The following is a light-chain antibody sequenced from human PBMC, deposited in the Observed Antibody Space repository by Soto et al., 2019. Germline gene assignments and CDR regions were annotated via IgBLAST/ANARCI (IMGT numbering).Light chain of an antibody. CDR1: QSVLYSSNNKNY. V-gene: IGKV4-1*01. CDR3: QEYYSTPQT. J-gene: IGKJ1*01. CDR2: WAS. Sequence: DIVMTQSPDSLAVSLGERANINCKSSQSVLYSSNNKNYLAWYQQKPGQPPKLLIYWASTRESGVPDRFSGRGSGTDFTLTISSLQAEDVAVYYCQEYYSTPQTFGQGTKVEIK.